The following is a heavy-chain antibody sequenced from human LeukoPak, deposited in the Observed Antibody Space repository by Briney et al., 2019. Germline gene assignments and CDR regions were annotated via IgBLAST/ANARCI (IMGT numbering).Heavy chain of an antibody. D-gene: IGHD6-13*01. Sequence: SETLSLTCTVSGSSISSGYYWGWIRQPPGKGLEWIGSIYHSGSTYYNPSLKSRVTISVDTSKNQFSLRLSPVTAADTAVYYCAREHSSSWDQFDYWGQGTLVTVSS. CDR3: AREHSSSWDQFDY. CDR2: IYHSGST. V-gene: IGHV4-38-2*02. CDR1: GSSISSGYY. J-gene: IGHJ4*02.